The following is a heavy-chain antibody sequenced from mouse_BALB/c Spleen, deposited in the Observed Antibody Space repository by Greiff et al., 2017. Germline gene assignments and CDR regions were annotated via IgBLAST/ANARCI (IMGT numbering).Heavy chain of an antibody. J-gene: IGHJ4*01. CDR3: ARGQLGLLYAMDY. CDR1: GFTFSSFG. D-gene: IGHD3-2*01. V-gene: IGHV5-17*02. CDR2: ISSGSSTI. Sequence: DVQLVESGGGLVQPGGSRKLSCAASGFTFSSFGMHWVRQAPEKGLEWVAYISSGSSTIYYADTVKGRFTISRDNPKNTLFLQMTSLRSEDTAMYYCARGQLGLLYAMDYWGQGTSVTVSS.